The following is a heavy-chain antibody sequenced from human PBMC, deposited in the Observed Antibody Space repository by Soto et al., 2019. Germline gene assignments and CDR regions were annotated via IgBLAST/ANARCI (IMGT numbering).Heavy chain of an antibody. Sequence: GGSLRLSCAASGFTFSSYAMSWVRQAPGKGLEWVSAISGSGGSTYYADSVKGRFTISRDNSKNTLYLQMNSLRAEDTAVYYCAKDLDVLRFLEWLSFFDYRAQGTPVTVSS. V-gene: IGHV3-23*01. J-gene: IGHJ4*02. CDR3: AKDLDVLRFLEWLSFFDY. CDR2: ISGSGGST. D-gene: IGHD3-3*01. CDR1: GFTFSSYA.